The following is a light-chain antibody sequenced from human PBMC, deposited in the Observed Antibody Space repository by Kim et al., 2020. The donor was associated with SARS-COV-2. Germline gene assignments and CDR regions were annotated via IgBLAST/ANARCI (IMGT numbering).Light chain of an antibody. Sequence: ASVGDRVTITCRASQSISNYLNWYQQKPGKAPNLLIYRASNLQSGVPSRFSGSGSGTDFSLTISSLQPEDFATYFCQQSYNNPLTFGGGTKVDIK. CDR3: QQSYNNPLT. V-gene: IGKV1-39*01. CDR1: QSISNY. CDR2: RAS. J-gene: IGKJ4*01.